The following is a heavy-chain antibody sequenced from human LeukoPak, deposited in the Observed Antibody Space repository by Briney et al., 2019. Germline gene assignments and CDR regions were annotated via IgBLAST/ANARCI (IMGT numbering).Heavy chain of an antibody. Sequence: SETLSLTCTVSGGSISSYYWSWLRQPPGKGLEWIGYIYYSGSTNYNPSLKSRVTISVDTSKNQFSLKLSSVTAADTAVYYCARQHCSGGSCYSNGLDYWGQGTLVTVSS. D-gene: IGHD2-15*01. J-gene: IGHJ4*02. CDR2: IYYSGST. CDR3: ARQHCSGGSCYSNGLDY. V-gene: IGHV4-59*08. CDR1: GGSISSYY.